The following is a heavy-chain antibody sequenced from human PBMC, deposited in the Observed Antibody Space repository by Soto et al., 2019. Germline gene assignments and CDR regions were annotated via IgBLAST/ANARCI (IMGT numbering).Heavy chain of an antibody. Sequence: EVQLLESGGGLVQPGGSLRLSCAASGVTFTSYAMTWVRQVPGEGLQWVSSISKSGDSTYYADSVKGRFTTSRDNSKNPLYLQMNRLRAEDTAIYYCAKGSFGFDYWGQVTLVTVSS. CDR1: GVTFTSYA. D-gene: IGHD3-10*01. J-gene: IGHJ4*02. V-gene: IGHV3-23*01. CDR3: AKGSFGFDY. CDR2: ISKSGDST.